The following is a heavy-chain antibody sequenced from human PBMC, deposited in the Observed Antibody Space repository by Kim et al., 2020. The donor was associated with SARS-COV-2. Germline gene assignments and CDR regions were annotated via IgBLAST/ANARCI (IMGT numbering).Heavy chain of an antibody. CDR3: VKTMIRGKGVFDY. Sequence: GGSLRLSCAASGFSFGEYGIHWVRQVPGKGLEWVSGISWNSDNKVYADSVRGRFTISRDNAKYSLYLQMDSLRPEDTAFYYCVKTMIRGKGVFDYWGQGT. CDR1: GFSFGEYG. CDR2: ISWNSDNK. V-gene: IGHV3-9*01. D-gene: IGHD3-10*01. J-gene: IGHJ4*02.